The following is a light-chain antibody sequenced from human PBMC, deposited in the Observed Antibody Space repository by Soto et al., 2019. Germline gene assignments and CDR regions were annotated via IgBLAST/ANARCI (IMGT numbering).Light chain of an antibody. V-gene: IGKV3-20*01. CDR2: GAS. CDR3: RPYGSSGQ. J-gene: IGKJ1*01. Sequence: EIVLTQSPCTLSLSPGERATLSCRASQSVSNNYLAWYQQKPGQAPRLLIYGASNRATGIPDRFSGSGSGTDFTLTSSRLEPEDFAVYYCRPYGSSGQFGQGTKVDIK. CDR1: QSVSNNY.